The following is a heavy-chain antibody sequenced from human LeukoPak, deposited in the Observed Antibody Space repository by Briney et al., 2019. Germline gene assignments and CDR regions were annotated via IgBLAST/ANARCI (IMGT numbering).Heavy chain of an antibody. Sequence: ASVKVSCKASGYTFTSYDINWVRQATGQGLEWMGWMNPNSGNTGYAQKFQGRVTMTRNTSISTAYMELSSLRSEDTAVYYCARGPFGSYYDFWSGYYSNYFDYWGQGTLVTVSS. CDR2: MNPNSGNT. J-gene: IGHJ4*02. CDR3: ARGPFGSYYDFWSGYYSNYFDY. D-gene: IGHD3-3*01. CDR1: GYTFTSYD. V-gene: IGHV1-8*01.